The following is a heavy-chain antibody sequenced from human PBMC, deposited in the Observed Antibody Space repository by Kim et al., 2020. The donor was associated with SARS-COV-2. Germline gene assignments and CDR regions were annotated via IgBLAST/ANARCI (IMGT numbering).Heavy chain of an antibody. V-gene: IGHV1-69*04. CDR1: GGTFSSYA. CDR3: ARDPGRTGRRDGRKPYYFDY. D-gene: IGHD3-10*01. J-gene: IGHJ4*02. CDR2: IIPILGIA. Sequence: SVKVSCKASGGTFSSYAISWVRQAPGQGLEWMGRIIPILGIANYAQKFQGRVTITADKSTSTAYMELSSLRSEDTAVYYCARDPGRTGRRDGRKPYYFDYWGQGTLVTVSS.